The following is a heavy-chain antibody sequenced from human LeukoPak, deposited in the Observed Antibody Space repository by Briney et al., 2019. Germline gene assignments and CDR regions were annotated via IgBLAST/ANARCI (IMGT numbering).Heavy chain of an antibody. D-gene: IGHD3-10*01. V-gene: IGHV4-4*02. CDR3: ATSVNYGWFDP. Sequence: NPSETLSLTCAVSGGSISSSNWWNWVRRPPGKGLEWIGEIYHSGRTNYNPSLKSRVTISVDNSKNQFSLKLTSVTAADTAVYYCATSVNYGWFDPWGQGTLVTVSS. CDR1: GGSISSSNW. CDR2: IYHSGRT. J-gene: IGHJ5*02.